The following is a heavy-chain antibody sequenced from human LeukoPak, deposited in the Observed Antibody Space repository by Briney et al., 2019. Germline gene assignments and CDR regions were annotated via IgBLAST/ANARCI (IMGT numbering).Heavy chain of an antibody. D-gene: IGHD6-6*01. CDR2: IYYTGST. J-gene: IGHJ4*02. V-gene: IGHV4-59*01. Sequence: SETLSLTCTVSGGSISSYYWSWVRQPPGKGLEWIGYIYYTGSTNYNPSLTSRVNISVDTSKNQFSLNLTSVTAADTAVYYCARWGSIAVARFDYWGQGTLVTVSS. CDR1: GGSISSYY. CDR3: ARWGSIAVARFDY.